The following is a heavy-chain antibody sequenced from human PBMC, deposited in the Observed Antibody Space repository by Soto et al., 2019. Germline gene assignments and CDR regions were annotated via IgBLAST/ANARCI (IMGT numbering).Heavy chain of an antibody. CDR3: ARVNGYCYYGMDV. Sequence: PGGSLRLSCAASGFTFSSYSMNWVRQAPGKGLEWVSYISSSSSTIYYADSVKGRFTISRDNAKNSLYLQMNSLRAEDTAVYYCARVNGYCYYGMDVWGQGTTVTVSS. V-gene: IGHV3-48*01. J-gene: IGHJ6*02. D-gene: IGHD3-22*01. CDR1: GFTFSSYS. CDR2: ISSSSSTI.